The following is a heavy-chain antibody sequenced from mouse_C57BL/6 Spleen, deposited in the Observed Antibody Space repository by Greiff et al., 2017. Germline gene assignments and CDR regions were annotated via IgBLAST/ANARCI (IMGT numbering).Heavy chain of an antibody. CDR3: ARKGEGFYAMDY. V-gene: IGHV5-17*01. J-gene: IGHJ4*01. Sequence: EVMLVESGGGLVKPGGSLKLSCAASGFTFSDYGMHWVRQAPEKGLEWVAYISSGSSTIYYADTVKGRFTISRDNAKNTQFLQMTSLRSEYTAMYYCARKGEGFYAMDYWGQGTSVTVSS. CDR2: ISSGSSTI. CDR1: GFTFSDYG.